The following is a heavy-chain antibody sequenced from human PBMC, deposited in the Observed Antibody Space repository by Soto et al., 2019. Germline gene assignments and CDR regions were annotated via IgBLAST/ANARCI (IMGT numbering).Heavy chain of an antibody. Sequence: SVKVSCKASGGTFSSYPMSWVRQAPGQGLEWMGGIIPIFGTANYAQKFQGRVTITADESTSTAYMELSSLRSEDTAVYYCARGHNWKYFPFDYWGQGTLVTVSS. D-gene: IGHD1-7*01. CDR2: IIPIFGTA. CDR3: ARGHNWKYFPFDY. J-gene: IGHJ4*02. V-gene: IGHV1-69*13. CDR1: GGTFSSYP.